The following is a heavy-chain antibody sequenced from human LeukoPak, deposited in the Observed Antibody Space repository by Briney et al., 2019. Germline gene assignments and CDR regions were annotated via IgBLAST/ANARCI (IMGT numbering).Heavy chain of an antibody. CDR2: ISSSGSTI. Sequence: GGSLRLSCAASGFTFSDYYMSWIRQAPGKGLEWVSYISSSGSTIYYAGSVKGRFTISRDNAKNSLYLQMNSLRAEDTAVYYCARAPYSSGWYGKGYYFDYWGQGTLVTVSS. CDR1: GFTFSDYY. CDR3: ARAPYSSGWYGKGYYFDY. V-gene: IGHV3-11*04. D-gene: IGHD6-19*01. J-gene: IGHJ4*02.